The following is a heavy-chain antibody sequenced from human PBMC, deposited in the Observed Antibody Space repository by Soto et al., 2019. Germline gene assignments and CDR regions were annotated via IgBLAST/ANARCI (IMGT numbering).Heavy chain of an antibody. CDR2: INHSGST. Sequence: SQTQSLTYTVDGGSCIGYDRTCIRQPQATGLERIAEINHSGSTNYNPSLKSRVTISVDTSKIQFSLKLTSVTAADTAVYYCARDKIAGVFDYWGQGTLVTVSS. J-gene: IGHJ4*02. D-gene: IGHD2-21*01. V-gene: IGHV4-34*01. CDR1: GGSCIGYD. CDR3: ARDKIAGVFDY.